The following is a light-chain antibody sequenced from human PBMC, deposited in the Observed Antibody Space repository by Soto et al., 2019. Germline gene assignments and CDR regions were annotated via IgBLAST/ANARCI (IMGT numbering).Light chain of an antibody. V-gene: IGKV4-1*01. CDR1: QSVLSSSNNKNY. Sequence: DIVMTQSPDSLAVSLGERATIHCKSSQSVLSSSNNKNYLAWYQQRPGQPPKLLIYWASTRESGVPDRFSGSGSGTDFTLTITSLQAEDVAVYYCQQYESTPPTFGQGTKLEIK. CDR2: WAS. J-gene: IGKJ2*01. CDR3: QQYESTPPT.